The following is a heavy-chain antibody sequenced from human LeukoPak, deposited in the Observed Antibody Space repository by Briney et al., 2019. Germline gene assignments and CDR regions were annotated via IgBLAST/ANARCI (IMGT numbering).Heavy chain of an antibody. CDR1: GGSFSGYY. J-gene: IGHJ4*02. CDR3: ARKENVYYYFDY. V-gene: IGHV4-34*01. Sequence: KPSETLSLTCAAYGGSFSGYYWSWIRQPPGKGLEWLGEINHSGSTNYNPSLKSRVTISVYTSKNQVSLKLSSVTAVDTAVYYCARKENVYYYFDYWGQGTLVTVSS. CDR2: INHSGST. D-gene: IGHD3-10*01.